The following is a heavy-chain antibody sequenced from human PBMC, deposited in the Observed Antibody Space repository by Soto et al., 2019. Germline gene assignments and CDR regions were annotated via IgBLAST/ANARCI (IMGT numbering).Heavy chain of an antibody. D-gene: IGHD2-15*01. CDR2: IYYSGKT. Sequence: WTWIRRPPGKGLEWIGYIYYSGKTDYNPSLQSRVSISIDTSRKQFSLNLSSVTAADTAMYYFARSYLGGNFDSWGQGTLVTVSS. J-gene: IGHJ4*02. V-gene: IGHV4-59*01. CDR3: ARSYLGGNFDS.